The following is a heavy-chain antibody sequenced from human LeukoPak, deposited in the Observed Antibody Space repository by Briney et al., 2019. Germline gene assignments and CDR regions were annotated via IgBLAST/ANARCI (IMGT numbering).Heavy chain of an antibody. CDR1: GFTFSSYA. V-gene: IGHV3-23*01. J-gene: IGHJ4*02. CDR2: INSNGGST. Sequence: GGSLRLSCAASGFTFSSYAMSWVRQAPGKGLEWVSVINSNGGSTYYAASVKGRFTISRDNSKNTLYLQMNSLRAEDTALYYCAKAGGASCYSAAEIWGQGTLVTVCS. D-gene: IGHD2-15*01. CDR3: AKAGGASCYSAAEI.